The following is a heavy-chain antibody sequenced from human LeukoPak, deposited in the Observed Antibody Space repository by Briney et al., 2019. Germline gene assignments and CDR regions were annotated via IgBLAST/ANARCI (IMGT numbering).Heavy chain of an antibody. CDR2: ISGSGGST. Sequence: GGSLRLSCAASGFTFSSYAMSWVRQAPGKGLEWVSAISGSGGSTYYADSVKGRFTISRDNSKNALYLQMNSLRAEDTAVYYCARVQHYYDSSGYYLDAFDIWGQGTMVTVSS. CDR3: ARVQHYYDSSGYYLDAFDI. V-gene: IGHV3-23*01. D-gene: IGHD3-22*01. J-gene: IGHJ3*02. CDR1: GFTFSSYA.